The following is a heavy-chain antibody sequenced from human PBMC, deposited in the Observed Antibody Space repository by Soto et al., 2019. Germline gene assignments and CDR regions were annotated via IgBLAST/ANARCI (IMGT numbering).Heavy chain of an antibody. D-gene: IGHD6-6*01. CDR2: INHSGST. CDR3: ARVLSIAAQSFPFDAFAI. CDR1: GGSLSGYY. V-gene: IGHV4-34*01. J-gene: IGHJ3*02. Sequence: SETLSLTCAVYGGSLSGYYWSWIRQPPGMGLEWIGEINHSGSTNYNPSLKSRVTISVDTSKNQFSLKLSSVTAADTAVYYCARVLSIAAQSFPFDAFAIWGQGTMVTV.